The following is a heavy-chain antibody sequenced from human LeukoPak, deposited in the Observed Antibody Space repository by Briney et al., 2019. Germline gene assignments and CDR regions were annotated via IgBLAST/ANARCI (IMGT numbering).Heavy chain of an antibody. D-gene: IGHD4-17*01. CDR1: VDSFTDYY. J-gene: IGHJ4*02. V-gene: IGHV4-34*01. CDR3: ATDYGDYYFDY. Sequence: PSETLSLTCAVYVDSFTDYYWSWIRQPPGKGLEWIGEINHSGSTNYNPSLKSRVTISVDTSKNQFSLKLSSVTAADTAVYYCATDYGDYYFDYWGQGTLVTVSS. CDR2: INHSGST.